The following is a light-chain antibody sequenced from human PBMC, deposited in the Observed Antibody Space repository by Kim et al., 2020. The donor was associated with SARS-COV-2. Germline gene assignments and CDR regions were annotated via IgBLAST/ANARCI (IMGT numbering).Light chain of an antibody. J-gene: IGLJ3*02. V-gene: IGLV7-43*01. CDR2: TTN. CDR3: VLYYRDAWV. CDR1: TGAVTSGYY. Sequence: QAVVTQETSLTVSPGGTVTLTCASSTGAVTSGYYPSWFQQKPGQAPRPLIYTTNNKHSWTPARFSGSLLGGKAALTLSGVQPEDEAEYYCVLYYRDAWVFGGGAQLTVL.